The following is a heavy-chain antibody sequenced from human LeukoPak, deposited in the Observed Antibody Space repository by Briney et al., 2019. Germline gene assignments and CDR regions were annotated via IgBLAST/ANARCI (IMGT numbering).Heavy chain of an antibody. CDR3: ARGRTTMVRGVMAY. Sequence: ASVKVSCKASGYTFTSYDINWVRQATGQGREWMGWMNPNSGNTGYAQKFQGRVTMTRNTSISTAYMELSSLRSEDTAVYYCARGRTTMVRGVMAYWGQGTLVSVSS. CDR1: GYTFTSYD. J-gene: IGHJ4*02. D-gene: IGHD3-10*01. CDR2: MNPNSGNT. V-gene: IGHV1-8*01.